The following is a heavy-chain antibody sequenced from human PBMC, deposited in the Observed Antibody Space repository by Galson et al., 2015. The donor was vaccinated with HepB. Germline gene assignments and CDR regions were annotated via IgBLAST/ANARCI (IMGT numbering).Heavy chain of an antibody. CDR1: GFTFSGYA. Sequence: SLRLSCAASGFTFSGYAMHWVRQASGKGLEWVGRIRSKANSYATAYAASVKGRFTISRDDSKNTAYLQMNSLRTEDTAVYYCTRQRADYYGSGILYGMDVWGQGTTVTVSS. V-gene: IGHV3-73*01. CDR3: TRQRADYYGSGILYGMDV. D-gene: IGHD3-10*01. CDR2: IRSKANSYAT. J-gene: IGHJ6*02.